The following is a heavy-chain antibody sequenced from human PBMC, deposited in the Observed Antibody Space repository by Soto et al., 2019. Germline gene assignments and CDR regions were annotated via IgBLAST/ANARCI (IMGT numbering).Heavy chain of an antibody. Sequence: GASVKVSCKASGYTFTSYGISWVRQAPGQGLEWMGWISAYNGNTNYAQKLQGRVTMTTDTSTSTAYMELRSLRSDDTAVYYCARDTITLGNTYYDFWSGYSANTPFGYAADYWGQGTLVTVSS. J-gene: IGHJ4*02. D-gene: IGHD3-3*01. CDR1: GYTFTSYG. V-gene: IGHV1-18*01. CDR2: ISAYNGNT. CDR3: ARDTITLGNTYYDFWSGYSANTPFGYAADY.